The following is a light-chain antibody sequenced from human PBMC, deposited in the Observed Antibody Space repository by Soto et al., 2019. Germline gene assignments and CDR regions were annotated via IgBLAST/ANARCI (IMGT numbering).Light chain of an antibody. J-gene: IGKJ5*01. CDR2: GAS. V-gene: IGKV3-20*01. CDR3: QHYGSSLIT. CDR1: QSVSSIY. Sequence: IVLTQSPGTQSSSPGERDTLSCRASQSVSSIYLAWYQQKPGQAPRXXIYGASTRATGIPDRFSGSGSGTDLTLTISRLEPEDCEVYFCQHYGSSLITFGQGTRLEI.